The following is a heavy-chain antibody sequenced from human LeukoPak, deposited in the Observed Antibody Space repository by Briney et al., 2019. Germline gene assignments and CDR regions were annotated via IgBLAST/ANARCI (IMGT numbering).Heavy chain of an antibody. CDR3: ARLLWFGEGGHGVDV. Sequence: PSETLSLTCTVSGGSVNSGVYYWSWIRQPPGKGLEWIGYIYYSGNTYYNSSLESRLTISLDTSKNQFSLKLSSVTAADTAVYYCARLLWFGEGGHGVDVWGQGTTVAVSS. CDR1: GGSVNSGVYY. D-gene: IGHD3-10*01. CDR2: IYYSGNT. V-gene: IGHV4-30-4*01. J-gene: IGHJ6*02.